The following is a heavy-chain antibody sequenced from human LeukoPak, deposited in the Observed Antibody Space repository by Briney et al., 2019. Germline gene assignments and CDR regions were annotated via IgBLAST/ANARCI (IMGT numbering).Heavy chain of an antibody. V-gene: IGHV1-46*01. D-gene: IGHD6-13*01. Sequence: ASVKVSCKASGYTFTSYYMHWVRQAPGQGLEWKGIINPSGGSTSYAQKYQGRVTMTRDTSTSTVYMELSSLRSEDTAVYYCAREIAAAWTYFDYWGQGTLVTVSS. J-gene: IGHJ4*02. CDR2: INPSGGST. CDR1: GYTFTSYY. CDR3: AREIAAAWTYFDY.